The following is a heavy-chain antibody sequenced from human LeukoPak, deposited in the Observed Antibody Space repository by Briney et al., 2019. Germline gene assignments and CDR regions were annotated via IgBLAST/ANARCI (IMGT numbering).Heavy chain of an antibody. CDR1: GFTFSTYS. Sequence: GGSLRLSCAASGFTFSTYSMNWVRQAPGKGLEWVSSIISGSYYIYYADSVKGRFTISRDNAKNSLYLQMNSLRAEDTAVYYCARDGGDGDYDNWGQGTLVTVSS. D-gene: IGHD4-17*01. CDR3: ARDGGDGDYDN. CDR2: IISGSYYI. V-gene: IGHV3-21*01. J-gene: IGHJ4*02.